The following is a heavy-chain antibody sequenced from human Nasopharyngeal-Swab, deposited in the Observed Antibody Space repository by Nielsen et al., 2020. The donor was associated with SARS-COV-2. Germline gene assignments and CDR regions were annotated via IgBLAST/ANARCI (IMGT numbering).Heavy chain of an antibody. V-gene: IGHV4-59*12. Sequence: WIRQPPGKGLEWIGYIYYSGSTNYNPSLKSRVTISVDTSKNQFSLKLGSVTAADTAVYYCARGHSGTVAPTPRWFDPWGQGTLVTVSS. D-gene: IGHD4-23*01. CDR3: ARGHSGTVAPTPRWFDP. CDR2: IYYSGST. J-gene: IGHJ5*02.